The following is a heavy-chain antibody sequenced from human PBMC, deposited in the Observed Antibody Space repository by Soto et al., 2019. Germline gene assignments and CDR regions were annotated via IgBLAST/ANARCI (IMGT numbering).Heavy chain of an antibody. J-gene: IGHJ4*02. V-gene: IGHV3-74*03. CDR3: ARVETCSSTSCYSVFDY. Sequence: EVQLVESGGGLVQPGGSLRLSCAASEFTFSSYWKHWVRQAPGKGLVWVSRINSDGSSTTYADSVKGRFTISRDNAKNTLYLQMNSLRAEDTAVYYCARVETCSSTSCYSVFDYWGQGTLVTVSS. D-gene: IGHD2-2*01. CDR2: INSDGSST. CDR1: EFTFSSYW.